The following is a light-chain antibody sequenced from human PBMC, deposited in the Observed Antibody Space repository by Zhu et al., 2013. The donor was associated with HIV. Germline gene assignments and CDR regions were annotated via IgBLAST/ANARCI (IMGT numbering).Light chain of an antibody. J-gene: IGKJ4*01. V-gene: IGKV3-20*01. CDR1: QSVSSN. CDR2: GAS. CDR3: QQYGWSPLT. Sequence: EIVMTQSPATLSVSPGERATLSCRASQSVSSNLAWYQQKPGQAPRLLIYGASNRATGIPERFSGSGSGTEFTLTISRLEPEDFAVYYCQQYGWSPLTFGGGTTMEIK.